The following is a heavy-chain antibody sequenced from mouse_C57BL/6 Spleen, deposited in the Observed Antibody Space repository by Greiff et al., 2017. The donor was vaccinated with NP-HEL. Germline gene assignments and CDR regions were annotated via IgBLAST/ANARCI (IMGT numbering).Heavy chain of an antibody. CDR1: GFNIKDDY. CDR2: IDPENGDT. Sequence: EVQLQQSGAELVRPGASVKLSCTASGFNIKDDYMHWVKQRPEQGLEWIGWIDPENGDTEYASKFQGKATITADTSSNTAYLQLSSLTSEDTAVYYCTLYDLFAYWGQGTLVTVSA. V-gene: IGHV14-4*01. CDR3: TLYDLFAY. D-gene: IGHD2-3*01. J-gene: IGHJ3*01.